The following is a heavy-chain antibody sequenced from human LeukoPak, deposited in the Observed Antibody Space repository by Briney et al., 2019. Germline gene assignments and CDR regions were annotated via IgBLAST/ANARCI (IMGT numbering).Heavy chain of an antibody. CDR2: INAGNGNT. CDR3: AREFQSGSELELGSPWFDP. J-gene: IGHJ5*02. Sequence: ASVKVSCKASGYTFTSYAMHWVRQAPGQRLEWMGWINAGNGNTKYSQELQGRVIITRDTSASTAYMELSSLRSEDMAVYYCAREFQSGSELELGSPWFDPWGQGTLVTVSS. CDR1: GYTFTSYA. D-gene: IGHD1-7*01. V-gene: IGHV1-3*03.